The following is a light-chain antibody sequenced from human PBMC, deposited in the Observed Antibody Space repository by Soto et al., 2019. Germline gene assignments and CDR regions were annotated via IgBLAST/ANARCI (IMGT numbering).Light chain of an antibody. CDR3: QQYNNWPTWT. CDR1: QSVGSN. V-gene: IGKV3-15*01. J-gene: IGKJ1*01. CDR2: GAS. Sequence: EIVLTQSPGTLSLSPGERVTLSCRARQSVGSNLAWYQQKPGQAPRLLIYGASTRATGIPARFSGSGSETEFTLTIGSLQAEDSAVYFCQQYNNWPTWTFGQGTKVDIK.